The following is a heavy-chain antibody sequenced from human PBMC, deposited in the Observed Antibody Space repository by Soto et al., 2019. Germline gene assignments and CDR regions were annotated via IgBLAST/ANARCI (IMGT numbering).Heavy chain of an antibody. CDR2: IYRSGST. J-gene: IGHJ6*02. D-gene: IGHD2-21*01. Sequence: PSETLSLTCSVSGGSVSSGSNYWGWVRQPPGKELEFIGYIYRSGSTLLSSSLKSRVTLSMETSKNQFSLNLSSVTAADTAVYFCMRAHESGDFFGMYVWGPGTTVTVSS. CDR1: GGSVSSGSNY. CDR3: MRAHESGDFFGMYV. V-gene: IGHV4-61*01.